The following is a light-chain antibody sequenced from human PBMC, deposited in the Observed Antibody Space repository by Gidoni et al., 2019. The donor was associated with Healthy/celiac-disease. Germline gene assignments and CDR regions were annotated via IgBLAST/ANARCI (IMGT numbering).Light chain of an antibody. Sequence: DIQMTHCPASLSASVGDRVTITCRASQSISSYLDWYQQKPGKAPKLLIYGASSLQSGIPARFSGSGSGTDFTLTISSLQPEDFAAYYCQQSYSRPHTFGGGTKLEIK. CDR2: GAS. CDR3: QQSYSRPHT. V-gene: IGKV1-39*01. J-gene: IGKJ4*01. CDR1: QSISSY.